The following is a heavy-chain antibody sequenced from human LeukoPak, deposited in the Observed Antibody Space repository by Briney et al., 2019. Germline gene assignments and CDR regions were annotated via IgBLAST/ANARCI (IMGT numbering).Heavy chain of an antibody. CDR2: ISGSGGST. D-gene: IGHD2-2*01. J-gene: IGHJ4*02. CDR1: GFTFSSYA. V-gene: IGHV3-23*01. CDR3: AGVGDFQSYFDY. Sequence: GRSLRLSCAASGFTFSSYAMSWVRQAPGKGLEWVSAISGSGGSTYYADSVKGRFTISRDNSKNTLYLQMNSLRAEDTAVYYCAGVGDFQSYFDYWGQGTLVTVSS.